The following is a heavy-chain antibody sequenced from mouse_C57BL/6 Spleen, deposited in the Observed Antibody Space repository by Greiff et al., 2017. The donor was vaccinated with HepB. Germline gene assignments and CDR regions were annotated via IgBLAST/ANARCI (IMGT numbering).Heavy chain of an antibody. CDR3: AIYDGYYTAAMDY. V-gene: IGHV1-82*01. CDR2: INPGDGDT. Sequence: VQLQQSGPELVKPGASVKISCKASGYAFSSSWMNWVKQRPGKGLEWIGRINPGDGDTNYNGKFKGKATLTADKSSSTAYMQLSSLTSEDSAVYFCAIYDGYYTAAMDYWGQGTSVTVSS. D-gene: IGHD2-3*01. CDR1: GYAFSSSW. J-gene: IGHJ4*01.